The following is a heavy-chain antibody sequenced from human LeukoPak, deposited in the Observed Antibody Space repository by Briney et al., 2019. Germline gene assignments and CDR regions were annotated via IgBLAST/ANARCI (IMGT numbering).Heavy chain of an antibody. Sequence: GRSLRLSCAASGFTFSSYGMHWVRQAPGKGLEWVAVIWYDGSNKYYADSVKGRFTISRDNSKNTLYLQMNSLRAEDTAVYYCARATPIAAANYVLDNWGQGTLVTVSS. CDR3: ARATPIAAANYVLDN. J-gene: IGHJ4*02. D-gene: IGHD6-13*01. V-gene: IGHV3-33*01. CDR1: GFTFSSYG. CDR2: IWYDGSNK.